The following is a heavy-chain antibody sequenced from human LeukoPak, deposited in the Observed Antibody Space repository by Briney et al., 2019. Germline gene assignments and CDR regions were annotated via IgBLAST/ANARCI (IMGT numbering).Heavy chain of an antibody. Sequence: GGSLRLSCAASGFTFSSYWMSWVRQAPGKGLEWVSTISGGGGSTYYTDSVKGRFTISRDNSKNTLYLQMNSLRAEDTAVYYCAKGRRDGYNFDFDYWGQGTLVTVSS. D-gene: IGHD5-24*01. CDR2: ISGGGGST. J-gene: IGHJ4*02. CDR1: GFTFSSYW. V-gene: IGHV3-23*01. CDR3: AKGRRDGYNFDFDY.